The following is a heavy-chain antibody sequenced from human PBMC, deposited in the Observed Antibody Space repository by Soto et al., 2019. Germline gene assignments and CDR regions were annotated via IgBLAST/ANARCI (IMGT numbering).Heavy chain of an antibody. CDR1: GGSVSSGSYY. Sequence: PSETLSLTCTVSGGSVSSGSYYCSWIRQPPGKGLELIGYIYHSVSTNYNPSLKSRVTISVDTSKNQFSLKLSSVTAADTAVYYCARDSSSSTNYYYYGMDVWGQGTTVTVS. CDR3: ARDSSSSTNYYYYGMDV. V-gene: IGHV4-61*01. J-gene: IGHJ6*02. D-gene: IGHD6-6*01. CDR2: IYHSVST.